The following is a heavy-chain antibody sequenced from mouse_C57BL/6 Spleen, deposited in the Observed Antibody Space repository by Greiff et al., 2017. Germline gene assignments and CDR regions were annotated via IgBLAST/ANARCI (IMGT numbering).Heavy chain of an antibody. CDR2: ISSGSSTI. D-gene: IGHD2-4*01. V-gene: IGHV5-17*01. CDR3: ARTYYDYEWYFDV. J-gene: IGHJ1*03. Sequence: EVQVVESGGGLVKPGGSLKLSCAASGFTFSDYGMHWVRQAPEKGLEWVAYISSGSSTIYYADTVKGRFTISRDNAKNTLFLQMTSLRSEDTAMYYCARTYYDYEWYFDVWGTGTTVTVSS. CDR1: GFTFSDYG.